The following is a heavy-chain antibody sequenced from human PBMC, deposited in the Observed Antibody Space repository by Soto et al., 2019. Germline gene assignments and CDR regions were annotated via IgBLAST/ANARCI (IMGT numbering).Heavy chain of an antibody. CDR3: ATVTRKTGPYNWFDP. V-gene: IGHV1-24*01. CDR2: FDPEDGET. J-gene: IGHJ5*02. Sequence: ASVKVSCKASGYTFTSYGISWVRQAPGKGLEWMGGFDPEDGETIYAQKFQGRVTMTEDTSTDTAYMELSSLRSEDTAVYYCATVTRKTGPYNWFDPWGQGTLVTVSS. CDR1: GYTFTSYG.